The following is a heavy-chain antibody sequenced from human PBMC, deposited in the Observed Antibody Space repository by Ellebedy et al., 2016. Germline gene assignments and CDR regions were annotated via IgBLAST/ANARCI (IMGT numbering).Heavy chain of an antibody. CDR3: ATEKEAFDI. CDR2: IIPIHGMA. V-gene: IGHV1-69*10. J-gene: IGHJ3*02. CDR1: GGSFTSNA. Sequence: ASVKVSCKVSGGSFTSNAFSWVRQAPGQGLEWMGGIIPIHGMANYAQKFQGRVTITADKSTSTAYMELNSLRSDDTALYYCATEKEAFDIWGQGALVTVSS.